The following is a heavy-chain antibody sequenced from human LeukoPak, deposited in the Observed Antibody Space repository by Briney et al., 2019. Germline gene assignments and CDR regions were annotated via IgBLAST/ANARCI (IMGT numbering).Heavy chain of an antibody. CDR1: GFTFSSYS. CDR3: AREPTYTNSWYTTCDY. V-gene: IGHV3-21*01. J-gene: IGHJ4*02. CDR2: ISSSSSYI. D-gene: IGHD6-13*01. Sequence: GGSLRLSCAASGFTFSSYSMNWVRQAPGKGLEWVSSISSSSSYIYYADSVKGRFIISRDNAKNSLYLQMNSLRAEDTAVYYCAREPTYTNSWYTTCDYWGQGTLVTVSS.